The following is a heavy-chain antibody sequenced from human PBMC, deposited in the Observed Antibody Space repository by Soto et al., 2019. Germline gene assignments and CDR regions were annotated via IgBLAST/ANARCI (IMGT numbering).Heavy chain of an antibody. Sequence: ESGGGVVQPGRSLRLSCAASGFTFSSYGMHWVRQAPGKGLEWVAVIWYDGSNKYYADSVKGRFTISRDNSKNTLYLQMNSLRAEDTAVYYCARYRGSSSWSWFDPWGQKTLVTVS. CDR1: GFTFSSYG. CDR2: IWYDGSNK. D-gene: IGHD6-13*01. V-gene: IGHV3-33*01. CDR3: ARYRGSSSWSWFDP. J-gene: IGHJ5*02.